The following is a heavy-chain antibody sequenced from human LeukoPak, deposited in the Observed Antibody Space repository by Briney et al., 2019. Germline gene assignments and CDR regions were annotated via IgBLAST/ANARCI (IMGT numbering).Heavy chain of an antibody. CDR2: ISYDGSNE. D-gene: IGHD2-15*01. CDR3: ARGADGVSSNSRGWFDP. CDR1: GFTFSIYG. Sequence: PGGSLRLSCEASGFTFSIYGMHWVRQAPGKGLEWVAVISYDGSNEYYGDSVKGRFTISRDNSKNTLYLQMNNLRADDMAVYSCARGADGVSSNSRGWFDPWGQGTLVTVSS. V-gene: IGHV3-30*03. J-gene: IGHJ5*02.